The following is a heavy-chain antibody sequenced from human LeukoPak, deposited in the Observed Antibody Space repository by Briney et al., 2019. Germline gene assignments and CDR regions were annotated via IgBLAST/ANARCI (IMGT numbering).Heavy chain of an antibody. CDR1: GFTFSSYG. Sequence: PGESLKISCAASGFTFSSYGMHWVRQAPGKGLEWVAVIWYDGSNKYYSDSVKGRFTISRDNSKNTLYLQMNSLRAEDTAVYYCARVLVSAATSRYYYYGMDVWGQGITVTVSS. J-gene: IGHJ6*02. CDR2: IWYDGSNK. V-gene: IGHV3-33*01. CDR3: ARVLVSAATSRYYYYGMDV. D-gene: IGHD2-2*01.